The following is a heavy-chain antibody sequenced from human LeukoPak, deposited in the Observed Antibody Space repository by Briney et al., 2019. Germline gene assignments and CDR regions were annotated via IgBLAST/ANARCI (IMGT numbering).Heavy chain of an antibody. CDR2: IYPGDSDT. CDR1: GYSFTSYW. V-gene: IGHV5-51*01. D-gene: IGHD5-18*01. Sequence: GESLKISCKGSGYSFTSYWIGWVLQMPGKGLEWMVIIYPGDSDTRYSPSFQGQVTISADKSISTAYLQWSSLKASDTAMYYCARQEGRAAMVTFSYYWGQGTLVTVSS. CDR3: ARQEGRAAMVTFSYY. J-gene: IGHJ4*02.